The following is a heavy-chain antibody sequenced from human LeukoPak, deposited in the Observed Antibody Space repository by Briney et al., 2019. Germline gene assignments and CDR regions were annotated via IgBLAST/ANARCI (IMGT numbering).Heavy chain of an antibody. D-gene: IGHD2-21*02. CDR3: ARGVAYCGGDCYSLWSYDY. J-gene: IGHJ4*02. CDR2: INHSGST. V-gene: IGHV4-34*01. Sequence: SETLSLTCAVYGGSFSGYYWSWIHQPPGKGLEWIGEINHSGSTNYNPSLKSRVTISVDTSKNQFSLKLSSVTAADTAVYYCARGVAYCGGDCYSLWSYDYWGQGTLVTVSS. CDR1: GGSFSGYY.